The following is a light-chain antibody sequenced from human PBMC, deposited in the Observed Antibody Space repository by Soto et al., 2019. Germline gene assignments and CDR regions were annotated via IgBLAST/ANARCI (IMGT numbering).Light chain of an antibody. CDR2: WAS. J-gene: IGKJ4*01. CDR3: QQYYTSPIT. CDR1: QAVVFNSNSKNY. V-gene: IGKV4-1*01. Sequence: IVLTQSPDSLAVSLGERATINCKSSQAVVFNSNSKNYLAWYPQTSGQPPKFPISWASARESGVHEPFSGTGAEPNCNFTIQSLQSEDVAVPYCQQYYTSPITFGGGTKVDI.